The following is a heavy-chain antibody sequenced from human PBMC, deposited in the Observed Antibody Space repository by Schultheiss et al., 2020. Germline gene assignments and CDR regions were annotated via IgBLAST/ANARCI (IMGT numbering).Heavy chain of an antibody. CDR3: AREYLLQGLDY. CDR1: GGSINGYY. CDR2: FYYSGST. D-gene: IGHD3-22*01. J-gene: IGHJ4*02. V-gene: IGHV4-59*01. Sequence: SETLSLTCTVSGGSINGYYWSWIRQPPGKALEWIGYFYYSGSTNYNPSLKSRVTISLDRSKSQFSLRLSSVTAADTAVYYCAREYLLQGLDYWGQGTLVTVSS.